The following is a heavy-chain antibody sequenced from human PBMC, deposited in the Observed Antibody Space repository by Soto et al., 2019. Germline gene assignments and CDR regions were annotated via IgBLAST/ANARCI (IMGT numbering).Heavy chain of an antibody. CDR1: GFTFSSYG. CDR2: ISYDGSNK. J-gene: IGHJ4*02. D-gene: IGHD2-15*01. CDR3: ASQYCSGGSCYSDRFDY. V-gene: IGHV3-30*03. Sequence: GGSLRLSCAASGFTFSSYGMHWVSQAPGKGLEWVAVISYDGSNKYYADSVKGRFTISRDNSKNTLYLQMNSLRAEDTAVYYCASQYCSGGSCYSDRFDYWGQGTLVTVSS.